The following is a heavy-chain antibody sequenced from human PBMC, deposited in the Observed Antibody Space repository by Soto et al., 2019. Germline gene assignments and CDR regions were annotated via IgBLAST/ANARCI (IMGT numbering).Heavy chain of an antibody. D-gene: IGHD3-9*01. CDR2: IGCCSGSGT. J-gene: IGHJ4*02. CDR3: AKDRQPDGIWTFDS. V-gene: IGHV3-23*01. Sequence: VGFLRLSCAASGFTFSTYTRNWVRQAPGKGLEWVSGIGCCSGSGTYYADFVKGRFTISRDNSKNMVFLQMNGLRAEDTAVYYCAKDRQPDGIWTFDSWGQGTPVTV. CDR1: GFTFSTYT.